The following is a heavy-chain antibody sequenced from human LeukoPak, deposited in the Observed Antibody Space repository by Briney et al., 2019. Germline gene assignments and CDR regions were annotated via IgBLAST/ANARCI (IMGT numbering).Heavy chain of an antibody. J-gene: IGHJ6*02. Sequence: PSQTLSLTCAVSSGSISSGGYSWSWIRQPPGKGLEWIGYIYHSGSTYYNPSLKSRVTISVDRSKNQFSLKLSSVTAADTAVYYCAREVRYYYDSSGYRLGDYGMDVWGQGTTVTVSS. CDR2: IYHSGST. CDR3: AREVRYYYDSSGYRLGDYGMDV. CDR1: SGSISSGGYS. D-gene: IGHD3-22*01. V-gene: IGHV4-30-2*01.